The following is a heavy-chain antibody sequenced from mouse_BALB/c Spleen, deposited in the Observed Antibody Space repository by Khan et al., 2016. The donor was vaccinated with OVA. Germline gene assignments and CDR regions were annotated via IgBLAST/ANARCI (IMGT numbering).Heavy chain of an antibody. J-gene: IGHJ4*01. CDR2: ISNGGGST. CDR3: ARPREAMDY. V-gene: IGHV5-12*02. CDR1: GFTFSDYY. Sequence: EVLLVESGGGLVQPGGSLKLSCATSGFTFSDYYMYWVRQTPEKSLEWVAYISNGGGSTYYPDTLKGRFTISRDNSKNTLYLQMSRLKAEDTAMYYCARPREAMDYWGQGTSVTVSS.